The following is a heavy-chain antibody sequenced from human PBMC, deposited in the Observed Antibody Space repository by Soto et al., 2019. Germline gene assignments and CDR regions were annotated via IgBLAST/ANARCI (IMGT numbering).Heavy chain of an antibody. CDR1: GFTFSSYA. D-gene: IGHD2-21*01. Sequence: QVQLVESGGGVVQPGRSLRLSCAASGFTFSSYAMHWVRQAPGKGLEWVAVISYDGSNKYYADSVEGRFTISRDKSKNTVYLQMSILRAEGTAVYYCAIGEDCGGDCYDYWGQGTLVTVSS. J-gene: IGHJ4*02. CDR2: ISYDGSNK. V-gene: IGHV3-30-3*01. CDR3: AIGEDCGGDCYDY.